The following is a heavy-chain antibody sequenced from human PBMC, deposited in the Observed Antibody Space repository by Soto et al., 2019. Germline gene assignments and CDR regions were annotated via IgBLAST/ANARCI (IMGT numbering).Heavy chain of an antibody. CDR3: ARGAGYDFWSGYSSPPAFDI. CDR1: GYTFTSYD. CDR2: MNPNSGNT. V-gene: IGHV1-8*01. J-gene: IGHJ3*02. D-gene: IGHD3-3*01. Sequence: AAVQVSCKASGYTFTSYDINWVRQATGQGLEWMGWMNPNSGNTGYAQKFQGRVTMTRNTSISTAYMELSSLRSEDTAVYYCARGAGYDFWSGYSSPPAFDIWGQGTMVTVSS.